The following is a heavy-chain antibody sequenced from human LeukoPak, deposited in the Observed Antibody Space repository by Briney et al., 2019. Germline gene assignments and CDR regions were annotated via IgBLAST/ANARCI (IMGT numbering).Heavy chain of an antibody. CDR3: ARAGGDGYYHSSGYYLY. Sequence: ASVKVSCKASGGTFSSYATSWVRECPGQGLEWMGGLIPIFGTAHYAQKFQGRVAITTDESTSTAYMELSSLRSEDTAVYYCARAGGDGYYHSSGYYLYWGQGTRVTVSS. CDR2: LIPIFGTA. D-gene: IGHD3-22*01. CDR1: GGTFSSYA. V-gene: IGHV1-69*05. J-gene: IGHJ4*02.